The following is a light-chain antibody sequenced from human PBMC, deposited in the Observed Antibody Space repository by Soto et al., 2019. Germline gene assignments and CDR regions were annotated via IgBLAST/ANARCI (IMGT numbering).Light chain of an antibody. V-gene: IGKV3-15*01. Sequence: EIVMTQSPATLSVSPGEGSTLSCRASQSVSTNLAWYRQRPGQAPRLLIYGASSRATGVPARFSGSGSGTEFTLTISSLQSEDFAVYYCQQYNDWPLTFGGGTKVDIK. CDR1: QSVSTN. CDR3: QQYNDWPLT. J-gene: IGKJ4*01. CDR2: GAS.